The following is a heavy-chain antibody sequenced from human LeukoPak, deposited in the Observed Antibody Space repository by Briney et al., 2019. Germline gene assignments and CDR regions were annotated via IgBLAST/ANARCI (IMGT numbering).Heavy chain of an antibody. CDR3: ARVRYYYDSSGYYDRYYFDY. D-gene: IGHD3-22*01. Sequence: SVKVSCKASGGTFTSYAISWVRQAPGQGLEWMGRIIPIFGTANYAQKFQGRVTITTDESTDTAYIELSSPRSEDTAVYYCARVRYYYDSSGYYDRYYFDYWGQGTLVTVSS. V-gene: IGHV1-69*05. J-gene: IGHJ4*02. CDR1: GGTFTSYA. CDR2: IIPIFGTA.